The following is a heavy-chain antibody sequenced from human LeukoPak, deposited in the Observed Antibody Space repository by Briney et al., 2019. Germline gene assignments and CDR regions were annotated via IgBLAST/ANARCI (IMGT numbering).Heavy chain of an antibody. CDR1: GFTFSTYA. V-gene: IGHV3-23*01. Sequence: GGSLRLSCAASGFTFSTYAMSWVRQAPGKGLEWVSAVSGSDTGTYYTDSVKGRFTISRDNAKNSLYLQMNSLRAEDTAVYYCAELGITMIGGVWGKGTTVTISS. D-gene: IGHD3-10*02. CDR3: AELGITMIGGV. J-gene: IGHJ6*04. CDR2: VSGSDTGT.